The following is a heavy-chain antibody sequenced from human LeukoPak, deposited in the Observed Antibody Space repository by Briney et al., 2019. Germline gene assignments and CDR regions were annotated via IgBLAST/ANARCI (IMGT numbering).Heavy chain of an antibody. V-gene: IGHV3-23*01. CDR3: AKWTSARGSTFDY. J-gene: IGHJ4*02. D-gene: IGHD3/OR15-3a*01. Sequence: GGSLRLSCAASGFTFNTYAMSWVRQAPGKGLEWVSSITPTGGTTYYADSVKGRFTISRDNSKKTLYLQMNSLRAEDTAVYYCAKWTSARGSTFDYWGQGTLVTVSS. CDR2: ITPTGGTT. CDR1: GFTFNTYA.